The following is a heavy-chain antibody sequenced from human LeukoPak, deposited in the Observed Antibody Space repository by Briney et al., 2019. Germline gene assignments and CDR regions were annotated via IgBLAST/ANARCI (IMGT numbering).Heavy chain of an antibody. Sequence: ASVKVSCKASGYTFTSYYMHWVRQAPGQGLEWMGWINPNSGGTNYAQKFQGRVTMTRDTSISTAYMELSRLRSDDTAVYYCARDRQTDFWSGYYTSYYYYYMDVWGKGTTVTVSS. D-gene: IGHD3-3*01. J-gene: IGHJ6*03. CDR3: ARDRQTDFWSGYYTSYYYYYMDV. CDR2: INPNSGGT. V-gene: IGHV1-2*02. CDR1: GYTFTSYY.